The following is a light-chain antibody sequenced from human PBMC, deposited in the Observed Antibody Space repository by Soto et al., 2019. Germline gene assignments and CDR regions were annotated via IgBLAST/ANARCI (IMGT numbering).Light chain of an antibody. CDR1: SSDIGGYNY. CDR3: SSYTGDNTHV. CDR2: DVS. J-gene: IGLJ1*01. V-gene: IGLV2-14*03. Sequence: ALTQPASVSGSPGQSITISCTGSSSDIGGYNYVSWYQQHPGKAPKLMINDVSNRPSGVSYRFSGSKSGNTASLTISGLQAEDEADYYCSSYTGDNTHVFGSGTKVTGL.